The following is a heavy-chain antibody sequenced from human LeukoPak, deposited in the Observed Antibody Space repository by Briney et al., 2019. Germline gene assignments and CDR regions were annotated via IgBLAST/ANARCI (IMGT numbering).Heavy chain of an antibody. CDR3: ARERWSIDFWSGYTDY. J-gene: IGHJ4*02. CDR1: GGTFSSYA. CDR2: IIPIFGTA. D-gene: IGHD3-3*01. V-gene: IGHV1-69*13. Sequence: AASVKVSCKASGGTFSSYAISWVRQAPGQGLEWMGGIIPIFGTANYAQKFQGRVTITADESTSTAYMELSSLRAEDTAVYYCARERWSIDFWSGYTDYWGQGTLVTVSS.